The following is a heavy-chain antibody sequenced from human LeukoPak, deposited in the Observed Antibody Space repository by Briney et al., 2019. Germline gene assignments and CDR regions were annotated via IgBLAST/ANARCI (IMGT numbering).Heavy chain of an antibody. CDR3: ASAREYCGSAECYEYFQH. CDR2: IYSGGST. Sequence: GGSLRLSCAASGVTVRTNSMSWARQSPGKGLEWVSVIYSGGSTYNADSVNGRFTVSRDNSRDTLSLQMNNLRAEDTALYFCASAREYCGSAECYEYFQHWGQGTLVIVSS. CDR1: GVTVRTNS. V-gene: IGHV3-53*01. J-gene: IGHJ1*01. D-gene: IGHD2-21*01.